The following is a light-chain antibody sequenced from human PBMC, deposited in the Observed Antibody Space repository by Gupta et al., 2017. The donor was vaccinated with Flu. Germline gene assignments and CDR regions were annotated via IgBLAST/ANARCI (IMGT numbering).Light chain of an antibody. V-gene: IGKV3-20*01. CDR2: GAS. J-gene: IGKJ2*01. CDR1: QSVSCSF. CDR3: QQYGSSPYT. Sequence: ELVSPQSPATQSVSPGERATLSCRASQSVSCSFLAWYQQKPGQAPRLLIYGASRRATGIPDRFSGSGSGTDFTLTISRLEPEDFAVYYCQQYGSSPYTFGQGTKLEIK.